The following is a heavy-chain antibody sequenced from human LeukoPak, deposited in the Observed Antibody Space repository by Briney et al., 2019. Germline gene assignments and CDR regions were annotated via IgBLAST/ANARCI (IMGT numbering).Heavy chain of an antibody. CDR1: GGSISSSSYY. V-gene: IGHV4-39*07. Sequence: PSETLSLTCTVSGGSISSSSYYWGWIRQPPGKGLEWIGSTYYSGSTYYNPSLKSRVTISVDTSKNQFSLKLSSVTAADTAVYYCAREAYYYDSSGYYGGLAHNFIQHWGQGTLVTVSS. J-gene: IGHJ1*01. CDR3: AREAYYYDSSGYYGGLAHNFIQH. D-gene: IGHD3-22*01. CDR2: TYYSGST.